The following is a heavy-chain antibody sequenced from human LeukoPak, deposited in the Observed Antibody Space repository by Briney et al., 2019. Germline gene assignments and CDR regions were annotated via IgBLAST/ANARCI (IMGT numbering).Heavy chain of an antibody. CDR3: ARGTRIAADEPRPGFDY. V-gene: IGHV3-11*01. Sequence: GGSLRLSCAASGFTFSDYYMSWIRQAPGKGLEWVSYISSSGSTIYYADSVKGRFTISRDNAKNSLYLQMNSLRAEDTAVYYCARGTRIAADEPRPGFDYWGQGTLVTVSS. CDR2: ISSSGSTI. CDR1: GFTFSDYY. D-gene: IGHD6-13*01. J-gene: IGHJ4*02.